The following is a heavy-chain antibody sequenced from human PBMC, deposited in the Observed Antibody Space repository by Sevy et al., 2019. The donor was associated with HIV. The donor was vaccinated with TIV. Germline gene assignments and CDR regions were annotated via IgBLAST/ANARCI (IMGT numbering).Heavy chain of an antibody. Sequence: GGSLRLPCAASGFTVSSNYMSWVRQAPGKGLEWVSVIYSGGSTYYADSVKGRFTISRDNSKNTLYLQMNSLRAEDTAVYYCARGIVLMVYAPGGAFDIWGQGTMVTVSS. CDR2: IYSGGST. J-gene: IGHJ3*02. V-gene: IGHV3-53*01. CDR1: GFTVSSNY. D-gene: IGHD2-8*01. CDR3: ARGIVLMVYAPGGAFDI.